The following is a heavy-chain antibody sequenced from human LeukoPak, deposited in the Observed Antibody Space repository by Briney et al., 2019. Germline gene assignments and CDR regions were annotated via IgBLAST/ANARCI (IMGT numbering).Heavy chain of an antibody. Sequence: PGGSLRLSCAASGFTFSSYAMHWVRQAPGKGLEWVAVISYDGSNKYYADSVKGRFTISRDNSKNTLYLQMNSLRAEDTAVYYCAREFQTTAAGLQINAFDIWGQGTMVTVSS. D-gene: IGHD6-13*01. CDR2: ISYDGSNK. V-gene: IGHV3-30-3*01. CDR1: GFTFSSYA. J-gene: IGHJ3*02. CDR3: AREFQTTAAGLQINAFDI.